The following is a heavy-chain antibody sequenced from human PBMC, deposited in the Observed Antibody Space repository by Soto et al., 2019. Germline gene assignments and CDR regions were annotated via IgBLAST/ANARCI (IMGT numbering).Heavy chain of an antibody. CDR2: ICPGDSDT. D-gene: IGHD3-22*01. CDR1: GYSFTSYW. Sequence: PGESLKISCKGSGYSFTSYWIGWVRQMPGQGLEWMGIICPGDSDTRYSPSFQGQVTISADKSISTAYLQWSSLKASDTAMYYCARGAPSYYYDSSGYSRSSIDYGGQGPLVTVSS. J-gene: IGHJ4*02. V-gene: IGHV5-51*01. CDR3: ARGAPSYYYDSSGYSRSSIDY.